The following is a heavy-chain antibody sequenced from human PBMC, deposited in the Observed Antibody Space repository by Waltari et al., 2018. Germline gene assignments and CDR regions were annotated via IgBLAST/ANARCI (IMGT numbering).Heavy chain of an antibody. Sequence: QVQLQESGPGLVKPSETLSLTFAVSGYSISSGYYWGWIRQPPGKGLEWIGSIYHSGSTYYNPSLKSRVTISVDTSKNQFSLKLSSVTAADTAVYYCARQEYYYDSSGFRAYNWFDPWGQGTLVTVSS. V-gene: IGHV4-38-2*01. CDR1: GYSISSGYY. CDR2: IYHSGST. J-gene: IGHJ5*02. D-gene: IGHD3-22*01. CDR3: ARQEYYYDSSGFRAYNWFDP.